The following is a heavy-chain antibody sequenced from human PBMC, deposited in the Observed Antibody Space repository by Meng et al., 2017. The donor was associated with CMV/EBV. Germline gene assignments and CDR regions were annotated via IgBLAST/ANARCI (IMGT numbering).Heavy chain of an antibody. Sequence: QVQLVQSGAEVKKPXXSVKVXCKASGYTCTGYYMHWVRQAPGQGLEWMGWINPNSGGTNYAQKFQGRVTMTRDTSISTAYMELSRLRSDDTAVYYCARGYYYDSSGYYDWGQRPLGTVAS. CDR3: ARGYYYDSSGYYD. CDR2: INPNSGGT. D-gene: IGHD3-22*01. J-gene: IGHJ4*02. CDR1: GYTCTGYY. V-gene: IGHV1-2*02.